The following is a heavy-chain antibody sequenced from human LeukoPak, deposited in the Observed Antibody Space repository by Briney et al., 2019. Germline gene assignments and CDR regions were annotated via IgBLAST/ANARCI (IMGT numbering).Heavy chain of an antibody. V-gene: IGHV3-21*01. CDR2: ISSSSSYI. CDR1: GFTFSSYS. Sequence: PGGSLRLSCAASGFTFSSYSMNWVRQAPGKGLEWVSSISSSSSYIYYADSVRGRFTISRDNVKNSLYLQMNSLRAEDTAVYYCARGDYDILTGYYMTDFDYWGQGTLVTVSS. J-gene: IGHJ4*02. CDR3: ARGDYDILTGYYMTDFDY. D-gene: IGHD3-9*01.